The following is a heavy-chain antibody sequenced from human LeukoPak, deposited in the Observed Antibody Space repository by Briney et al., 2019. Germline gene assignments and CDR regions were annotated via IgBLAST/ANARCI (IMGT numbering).Heavy chain of an antibody. D-gene: IGHD3-16*02. V-gene: IGHV1-69*04. CDR3: ARDDWGSYRSVRGVYYFDN. J-gene: IGHJ4*02. CDR2: IIPILDIT. CDR1: GGTFSSYA. Sequence: ASVKVSCKASGGTFSSYAFSWVRQAPGQGLEWLGKIIPILDITNYSHKFQGRVTVTADKSTSTAYMELSSLRSDDTAVYYCARDDWGSYRSVRGVYYFDNWGQGTLVTVSS.